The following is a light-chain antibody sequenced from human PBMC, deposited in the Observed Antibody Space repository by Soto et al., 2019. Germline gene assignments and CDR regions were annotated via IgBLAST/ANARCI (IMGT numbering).Light chain of an antibody. Sequence: DVGWTQSPLSLPFPLGQPAPTPSRPIKSLFSVNGNLTLIWFQQRPGQSPRRLIYKVSNRDSGVPDRFSGSGSGTDFTLKISRVEAEDVGVYYCMQGTHWPPNFGPGTKVDVK. V-gene: IGKV2-30*01. CDR3: MQGTHWPPN. CDR1: KSLFSVNGNLT. CDR2: KVS. J-gene: IGKJ3*01.